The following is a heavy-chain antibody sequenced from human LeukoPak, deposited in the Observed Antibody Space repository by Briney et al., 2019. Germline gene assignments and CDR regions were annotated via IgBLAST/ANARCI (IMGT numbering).Heavy chain of an antibody. D-gene: IGHD3-16*02. J-gene: IGHJ4*02. CDR2: IYYSGST. V-gene: IGHV4-61*01. CDR3: ARATPNPRDIWGSYRPYYFDY. CDR1: GGSVSSGSYY. Sequence: SETLSLTCTVSGGSVSSGSYYWSWIRRPPGKGLEWIGYIYYSGSTNYNPSLKSRVTISVDTSKNQFSLKLSSVTAADTAVYYCARATPNPRDIWGSYRPYYFDYWGQGTLVTVSS.